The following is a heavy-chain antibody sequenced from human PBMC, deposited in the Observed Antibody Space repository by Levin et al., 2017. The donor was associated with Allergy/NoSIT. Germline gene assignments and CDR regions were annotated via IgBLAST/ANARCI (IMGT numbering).Heavy chain of an antibody. CDR1: GYTFTGYY. J-gene: IGHJ4*02. CDR3: ARDLPSSSWLEGDY. CDR2: INPNSGGT. V-gene: IGHV1-2*02. D-gene: IGHD6-13*01. Sequence: GESLKISCKASGYTFTGYYMHWVRQAPGQGLEWMGWINPNSGGTNYAQKFQGRVTMTRDTSISTAYMELSRLRSDDTAVYYCARDLPSSSWLEGDYWGQGTLVTVSS.